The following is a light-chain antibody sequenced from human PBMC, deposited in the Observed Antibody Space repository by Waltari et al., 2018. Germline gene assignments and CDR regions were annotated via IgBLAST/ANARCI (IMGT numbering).Light chain of an antibody. Sequence: IVMTQSPDSLAVSLGQRAPINCQSSQSVLSSSTNKNHLAWYQQKPGQPPKVLIYWASTRESGVADRFSGGGSGTDFTLTVSSLQAEDVAVYYCQQYYPGSRAFGQGTRLQI. CDR1: QSVLSSSTNKNH. CDR2: WAS. V-gene: IGKV4-1*01. J-gene: IGKJ5*01. CDR3: QQYYPGSRA.